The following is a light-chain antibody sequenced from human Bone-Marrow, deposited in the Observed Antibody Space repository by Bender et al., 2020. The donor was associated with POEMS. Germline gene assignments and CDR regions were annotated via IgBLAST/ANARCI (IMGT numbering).Light chain of an antibody. Sequence: QSALTQPRSVSGSPGQSVTISCTGSNSDVGAYNFVSWYQQHPGKAPKLIIYDVVYRPSGVSNRFSGSKSGTSASLAITGLQAEDEADYYCTSYTTSNTLLFGGGTKLTVL. V-gene: IGLV2-14*01. CDR1: NSDVGAYNF. J-gene: IGLJ3*02. CDR2: DVV. CDR3: TSYTTSNTLL.